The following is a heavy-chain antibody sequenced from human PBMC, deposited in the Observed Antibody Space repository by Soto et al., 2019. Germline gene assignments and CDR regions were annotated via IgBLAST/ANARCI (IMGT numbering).Heavy chain of an antibody. CDR2: IIPIFGTA. CDR3: ARRAGGRYYYDSSGYYYYYYYGMDV. D-gene: IGHD3-22*01. Sequence: SVKVSCKASGGTFSSYAISWVRQAPGQGLEWMGGIIPIFGTANYAQKFQGRVTITADESTSTAYMELSSLRSEDTAVYYCARRAGGRYYYDSSGYYYYYYYGMDVWGQGTTVTVSS. CDR1: GGTFSSYA. V-gene: IGHV1-69*13. J-gene: IGHJ6*02.